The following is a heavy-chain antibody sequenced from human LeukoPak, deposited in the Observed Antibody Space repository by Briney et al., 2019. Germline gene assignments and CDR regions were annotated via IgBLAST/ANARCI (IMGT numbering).Heavy chain of an antibody. J-gene: IGHJ3*02. CDR3: ARHYLYGDPPAFDI. V-gene: IGHV4-59*08. Sequence: SETLPLTCTVSGGYISSYSWSWIRQPPGKGLEWIGYMYSRGSTNDNPSLKSRVTISRGTSKNQLSLRVTSVTAADTAMYYCARHYLYGDPPAFDIWGQGTMVTVSS. D-gene: IGHD4-17*01. CDR1: GGYISSYS. CDR2: MYSRGST.